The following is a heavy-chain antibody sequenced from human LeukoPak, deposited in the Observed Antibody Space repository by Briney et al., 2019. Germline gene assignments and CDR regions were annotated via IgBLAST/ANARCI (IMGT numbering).Heavy chain of an antibody. Sequence: RTSETLSLTCAVSGGSISSGGYSWSWIRQPPGKGLEWIGSIYYSGSTYYNPSLKSRVTISVDTSKNQFSLKLSSVTAADTAVYYCARLAMPSIYWGQGTLVTVSS. D-gene: IGHD2-2*01. V-gene: IGHV4-30-2*03. J-gene: IGHJ4*02. CDR1: GGSISSGGYS. CDR2: IYYSGST. CDR3: ARLAMPSIY.